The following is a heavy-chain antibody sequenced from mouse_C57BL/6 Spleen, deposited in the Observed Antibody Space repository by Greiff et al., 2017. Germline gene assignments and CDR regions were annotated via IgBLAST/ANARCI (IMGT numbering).Heavy chain of an antibody. CDR2: INPGSGGT. CDR3: ARRLLGYAMDY. CDR1: GYAFTNYL. D-gene: IGHD1-2*01. Sequence: VQGVESGAELVRPGTSVKVSCKASGYAFTNYLIEWVKQRPGQGLEWIGVINPGSGGTNYNEKFKGKATLTADKSSSTAYMQLSSLTSEDSAVYFCARRLLGYAMDYWGQGTSVTVSS. V-gene: IGHV1-54*01. J-gene: IGHJ4*01.